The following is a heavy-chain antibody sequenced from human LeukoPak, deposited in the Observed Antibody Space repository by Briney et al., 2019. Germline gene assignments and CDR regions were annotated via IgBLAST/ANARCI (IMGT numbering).Heavy chain of an antibody. CDR2: IHSGGSI. V-gene: IGHV4-4*07. Sequence: SETLSLTCTVSGVSSTDYFWSWIRQPAGRGLEWIGRIHSGGSINYNPSVKSRITVSLDTSKNQFSLKLSSVTAADTAVYYCATEGDRDSDVWYWFDSWGQGTLVTVSS. CDR3: ATEGDRDSDVWYWFDS. CDR1: GVSSTDYF. D-gene: IGHD3-22*01. J-gene: IGHJ5*01.